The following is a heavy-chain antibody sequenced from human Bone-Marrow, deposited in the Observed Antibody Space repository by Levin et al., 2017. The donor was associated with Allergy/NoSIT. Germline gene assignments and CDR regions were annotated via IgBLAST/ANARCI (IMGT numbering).Heavy chain of an antibody. J-gene: IGHJ3*01. CDR1: GFTFSRYG. CDR3: AKGRGWYGDAFDA. Sequence: GGSLRLSCAASGFTFSRYGMSWVRQAPGKGLEWVSALSGSGGSTYYADSVKGRFTVSRDNSKNTLFLQMNSLRAEDTAVYYCAKGRGWYGDAFDAWGQGTMVTVSS. V-gene: IGHV3-23*01. D-gene: IGHD6-19*01. CDR2: LSGSGGST.